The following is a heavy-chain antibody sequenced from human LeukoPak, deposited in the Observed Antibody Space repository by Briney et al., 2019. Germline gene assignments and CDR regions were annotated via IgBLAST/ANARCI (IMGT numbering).Heavy chain of an antibody. J-gene: IGHJ4*02. V-gene: IGHV3-7*01. CDR3: VNLGYSD. CDR1: GFSFSAAW. Sequence: GGSLRLSCEASGFSFSAAWMTWVRQAPGKGLEWVATIKDDGSDKYYVDSVKGRFTLSRDNAKNSVYLQMNSLRVEDTAVYYCVNLGYSDGGQGTLVTVSS. D-gene: IGHD5-12*01. CDR2: IKDDGSDK.